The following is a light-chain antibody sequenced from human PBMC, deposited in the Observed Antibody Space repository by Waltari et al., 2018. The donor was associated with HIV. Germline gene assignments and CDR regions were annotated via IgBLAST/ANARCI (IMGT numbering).Light chain of an antibody. J-gene: IGLJ3*02. CDR3: QVWDSSSDHVL. Sequence: SSVLTQPPSVSVAPGKTARITCGGTNIERKSVHSYQQKPGQAPALVIYYDSDRPSGIPERFSGSNSGDTATLTISRVGDGDEADYYCQVWDSSSDHVLFGGGTKLTVL. V-gene: IGLV3-21*04. CDR2: YDS. CDR1: NIERKS.